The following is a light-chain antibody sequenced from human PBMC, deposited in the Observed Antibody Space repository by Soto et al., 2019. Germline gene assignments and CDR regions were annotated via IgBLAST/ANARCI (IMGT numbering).Light chain of an antibody. V-gene: IGKV3-15*01. CDR1: QSIGSN. CDR2: GAF. CDR3: QHYNNWPPYT. J-gene: IGKJ2*01. Sequence: EIVRTHSPGTLSFSPVERATLSCRASQSIGSNLAWYQQTPGQAPRLLIYGAFTRATGIPTRFSGSGSGTEFTLTISSLQSEDFAVYYCQHYNNWPPYTFGQGTKVDIK.